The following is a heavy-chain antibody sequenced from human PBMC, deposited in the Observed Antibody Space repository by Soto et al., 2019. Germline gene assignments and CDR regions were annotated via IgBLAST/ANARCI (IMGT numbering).Heavy chain of an antibody. CDR3: TRDLGGSYFDY. Sequence: QVQLVQSGAEVRRPGAPVKVSCKASGYTFTTYYIHWVRQAPGQGLEWMAVINPGDGSTTYAQKFQGRVTMTRDTSTSTVYMDLGSLTSEDTAVYFCTRDLGGSYFDYWGQGTLVTVSS. J-gene: IGHJ4*02. V-gene: IGHV1-46*03. D-gene: IGHD1-26*01. CDR1: GYTFTTYY. CDR2: INPGDGST.